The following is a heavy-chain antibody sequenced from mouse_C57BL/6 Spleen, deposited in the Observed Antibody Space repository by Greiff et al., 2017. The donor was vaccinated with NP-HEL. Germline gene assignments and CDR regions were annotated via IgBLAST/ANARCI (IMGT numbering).Heavy chain of an antibody. CDR2: INPRGGYT. Sequence: QVQLQQSGAELAKPGASVKLSCKASGYTFTSYWMNWVKQRPGKGLEWIGYINPRGGYTKYNQKFKDKATLTAAKSSSTAYMQLSSLTYEDSETFSCAIEGITSLPLAYWGQGTLVTVSA. D-gene: IGHD1-1*01. J-gene: IGHJ3*01. V-gene: IGHV1-7*01. CDR1: GYTFTSYW. CDR3: AIEGITSLPLAY.